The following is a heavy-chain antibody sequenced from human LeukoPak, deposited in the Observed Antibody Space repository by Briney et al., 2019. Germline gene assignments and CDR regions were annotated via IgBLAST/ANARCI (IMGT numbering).Heavy chain of an antibody. CDR3: ARVNYYDRTGYPRTYYFDY. Sequence: PSETLSLTCTVSGYSVSSSNYYWGWIRQPPGKGLEWIGSIYYSGSTHYSPSLKSRVTMSLDTSKNQFSLKLSSVTAADTAVYYCARVNYYDRTGYPRTYYFDYWGQGTLVTVSS. CDR1: GYSVSSSNYY. D-gene: IGHD3-22*01. V-gene: IGHV4-39*07. J-gene: IGHJ4*02. CDR2: IYYSGST.